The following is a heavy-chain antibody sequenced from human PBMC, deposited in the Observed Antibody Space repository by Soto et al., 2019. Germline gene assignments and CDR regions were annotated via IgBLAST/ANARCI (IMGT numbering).Heavy chain of an antibody. Sequence: ASVKVSCKASGYTFTSYAMHWVRQAPGQRLEWMGWINAGNGNTKYSQKFQGRVTITRDTSASTAYMELSSLRSEDTAVYYCARDHRSSYSGYDKYLVHYYYYMDVWGKGTTVTVSS. CDR1: GYTFTSYA. J-gene: IGHJ6*03. CDR3: ARDHRSSYSGYDKYLVHYYYYMDV. D-gene: IGHD5-12*01. CDR2: INAGNGNT. V-gene: IGHV1-3*01.